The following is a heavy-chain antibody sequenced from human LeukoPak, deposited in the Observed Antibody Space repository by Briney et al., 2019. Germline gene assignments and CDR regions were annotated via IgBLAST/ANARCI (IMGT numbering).Heavy chain of an antibody. V-gene: IGHV3-7*01. CDR2: INQDGSER. Sequence: GGSLRLSCAASGFTFSSHWMTWVRQAPGKGLEWVANINQDGSERYYVDSVKGRFTISGDNAKNSLYLQMNSLRAEDTAVYYCARDSEYSSSFAFDIWGQGTMVTVSS. D-gene: IGHD6-13*01. CDR3: ARDSEYSSSFAFDI. CDR1: GFTFSSHW. J-gene: IGHJ3*02.